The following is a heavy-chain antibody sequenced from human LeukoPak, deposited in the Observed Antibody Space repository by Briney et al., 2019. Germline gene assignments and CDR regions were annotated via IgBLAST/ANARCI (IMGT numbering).Heavy chain of an antibody. J-gene: IGHJ4*02. Sequence: GGSLRLSCAASGFTFTTYTMNWVRQAPGKGLEWVASISSSGSYIFYADSVKGRFTISRDNAKNSLFLQMNSLRAEDTAVYYCARDTYGDYAFDYAGQGTLVTVSS. D-gene: IGHD4-17*01. CDR3: ARDTYGDYAFDY. V-gene: IGHV3-21*01. CDR1: GFTFTTYT. CDR2: ISSSGSYI.